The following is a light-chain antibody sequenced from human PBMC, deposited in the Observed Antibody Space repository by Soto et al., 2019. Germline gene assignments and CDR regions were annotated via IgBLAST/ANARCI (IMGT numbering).Light chain of an antibody. J-gene: IGLJ2*01. CDR1: SSDVGGYNY. Sequence: QSALTQPPSASGSPGQSVTISCTGSSSDVGGYNYVSWYQQHPGKAPKLMIYEVSKRPSGVPDRLSGSKSGNTASLTISGLQAEDEADYYCSSYGGSYTVVFGGGTQLTVL. V-gene: IGLV2-8*01. CDR3: SSYGGSYTVV. CDR2: EVS.